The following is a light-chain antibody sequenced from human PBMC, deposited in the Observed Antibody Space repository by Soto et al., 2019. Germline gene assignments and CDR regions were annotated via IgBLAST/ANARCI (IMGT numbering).Light chain of an antibody. Sequence: QSALTQPASVSGSPGQSIIVSCTGASSDAGGYNYVSWYQQHPGKAPKLILYTVSQRPSGVSDRFSGSKSGNTASLTISGLQAEDEANYFCSSYTSGPPFVVFGGGTKVTVL. CDR2: TVS. J-gene: IGLJ2*01. V-gene: IGLV2-14*01. CDR1: SSDAGGYNY. CDR3: SSYTSGPPFVV.